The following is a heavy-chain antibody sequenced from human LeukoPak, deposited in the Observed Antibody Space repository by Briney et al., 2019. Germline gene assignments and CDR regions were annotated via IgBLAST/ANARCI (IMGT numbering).Heavy chain of an antibody. CDR3: AKGEECSGLVSTYFDY. CDR1: GFTFSEYA. D-gene: IGHD6-19*01. CDR2: IIGSGAGT. J-gene: IGHJ4*02. Sequence: GGSLRLSCAASGFTFSEYAMSWVRQAPGKGLECVSSIIGSGAGTYYGDSVRGRFSISRDNSKNTVYLQMNSLRADDTAVYYCAKGEECSGLVSTYFDYWGRGTLVTVSS. V-gene: IGHV3-23*01.